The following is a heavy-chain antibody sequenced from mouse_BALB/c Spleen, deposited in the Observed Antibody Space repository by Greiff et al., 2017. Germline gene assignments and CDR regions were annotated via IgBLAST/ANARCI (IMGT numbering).Heavy chain of an antibody. CDR2: IWAGGST. Sequence: VKLQESGPGLVAPSQSLSITCTVSGFSLTSYGVHWVRQPPGKGLEWLGVIWAGGSTNYNSALMSRLSISKDNSKSQVFLKISSLQTDDTAKYYCARWGGRGFAYWGQGTLVTVSA. CDR3: ARWGGRGFAY. CDR1: GFSLTSYG. V-gene: IGHV2-9*02. J-gene: IGHJ3*01. D-gene: IGHD3-3*01.